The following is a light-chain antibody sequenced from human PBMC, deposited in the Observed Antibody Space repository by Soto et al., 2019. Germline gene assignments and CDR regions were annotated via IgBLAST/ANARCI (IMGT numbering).Light chain of an antibody. CDR1: QSLRTY. J-gene: IGKJ1*01. Sequence: LVLTQSPGTLALSPGERTTLSCSASQSLRTYLARYQQKPGQGPRLLIYGASSRATGTPDRFSGSGSGTDFTLTINRLEPEDFALYYCQQYGSSPPTFGQGTKVDIK. V-gene: IGKV3-20*01. CDR2: GAS. CDR3: QQYGSSPPT.